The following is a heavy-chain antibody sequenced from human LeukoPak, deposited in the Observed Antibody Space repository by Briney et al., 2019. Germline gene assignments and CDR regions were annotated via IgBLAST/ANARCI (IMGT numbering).Heavy chain of an antibody. V-gene: IGHV3-7*04. CDR3: ARLNCGGDCYIYYFDY. CDR2: IKQDGSEK. D-gene: IGHD2-21*02. J-gene: IGHJ4*02. CDR1: GFTFSSYW. Sequence: PGGSLRLSCAASGFTFSSYWMSWVRQAPGKGLEWVANIKQDGSEKYYVDSVKGRFTISRDNAKNSLYLQMNSLRAEDTAVYYCARLNCGGDCYIYYFDYWGQGTLVTVSS.